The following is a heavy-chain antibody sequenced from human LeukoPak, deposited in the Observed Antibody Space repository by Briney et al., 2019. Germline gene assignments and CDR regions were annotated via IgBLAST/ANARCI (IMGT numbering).Heavy chain of an antibody. CDR3: ARGKLEVYYAISPGFDP. CDR1: GGSISSYY. D-gene: IGHD3-9*01. J-gene: IGHJ5*02. V-gene: IGHV4-59*01. CDR2: IYYSGST. Sequence: SETLSLTCTVSGGSISSYYWSWIRQPPGKGLEWIGYIYYSGSTNYNPSLKSRVTISVDTSKNQFSLKLSSVTAADTAVYYCARGKLEVYYAISPGFDPWGQGTLVTVSS.